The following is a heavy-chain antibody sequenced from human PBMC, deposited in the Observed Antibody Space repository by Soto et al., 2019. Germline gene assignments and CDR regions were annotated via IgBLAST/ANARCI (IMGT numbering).Heavy chain of an antibody. CDR1: EFSFSSYA. J-gene: IGHJ3*01. CDR2: ISGSGVST. V-gene: IGHV3-23*01. D-gene: IGHD3-22*01. Sequence: PGGSLRLSCEVSEFSFSSYAMSWVRQAPGKGLEWVSTISGSGVSTYYGDSVKGRFTISRDNSKNTLYLQMNSLRVEDTAMYYCAKDRGVVVVVTTGGAFDLWGQGTMVTVSS. CDR3: AKDRGVVVVVTTGGAFDL.